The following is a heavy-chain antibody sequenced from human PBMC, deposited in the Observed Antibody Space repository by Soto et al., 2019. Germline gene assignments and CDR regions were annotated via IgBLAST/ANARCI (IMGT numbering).Heavy chain of an antibody. CDR1: GGSISSCGYY. J-gene: IGHJ5*02. V-gene: IGHV4-31*03. CDR2: IYYSGST. Sequence: TLALTCTVSGGSISSCGYYWSWIRQHPVKGLEWIGYIYYSGSTYYNPSLKSRVTISVDTSKNQFSLKLSSVTAADTAVYYCARDGYISNLFDPWGQGTLVTVSS. CDR3: ARDGYISNLFDP. D-gene: IGHD5-12*01.